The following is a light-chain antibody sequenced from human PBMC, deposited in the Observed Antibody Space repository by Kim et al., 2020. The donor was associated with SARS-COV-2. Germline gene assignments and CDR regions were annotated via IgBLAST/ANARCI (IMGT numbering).Light chain of an antibody. J-gene: IGKJ1*01. Sequence: ASVGDRVTITCRASQRISSSFAWDQQKPGKAPKLLIYKAPSLESGVPSRFSGSGSGTEFTLTISSLQPDDFSTYYCQQYNSYPCTFGQGTKVEIK. CDR1: QRISSS. CDR2: KAP. CDR3: QQYNSYPCT. V-gene: IGKV1-5*03.